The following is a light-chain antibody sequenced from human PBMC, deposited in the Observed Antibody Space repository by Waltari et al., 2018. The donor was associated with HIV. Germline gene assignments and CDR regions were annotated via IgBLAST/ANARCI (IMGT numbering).Light chain of an antibody. CDR2: SAS. CDR3: QQSYSTPRT. CDR1: QNITSH. Sequence: DIRMTQSPSSQSASVGDRVTIACRPSQNITSHLSWYQQKSGKAPHLLIYSASNLQSGVPSRFSGSGSGTDFTLSIATLQPEDVATYYCQQSYSTPRTFGQGTRVEI. J-gene: IGKJ1*01. V-gene: IGKV1-39*01.